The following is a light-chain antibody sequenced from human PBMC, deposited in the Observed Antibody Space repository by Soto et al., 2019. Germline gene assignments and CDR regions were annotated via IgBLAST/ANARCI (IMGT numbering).Light chain of an antibody. CDR3: QLYDSSSWT. V-gene: IGKV3-20*01. CDR2: GAS. Sequence: IVLTQSPATLSLSPGEGATLSCGASQSVSSYLAWYQQKPGQAPRLLIYGASSRATGFPDRFSGSGSGTDVTLTISRLETEDFAVYYCQLYDSSSWTLGQGTKVDI. CDR1: QSVSSY. J-gene: IGKJ1*01.